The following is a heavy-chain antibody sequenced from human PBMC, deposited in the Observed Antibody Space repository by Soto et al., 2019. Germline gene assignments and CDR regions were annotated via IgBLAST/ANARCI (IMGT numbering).Heavy chain of an antibody. CDR2: IYYSGST. D-gene: IGHD6-13*01. J-gene: IGHJ4*02. V-gene: IGHV4-61*01. CDR3: ARGYSSSWGPFDY. Sequence: QVQLQESGPGLVKPSETLSLTCTVSGGSVSSGSYYWSWIRQPPGKGLEWIGYIYYSGSTNYNPSPKSRVTIAVDTAKNQFSLKLSSVTAADTAVYYCARGYSSSWGPFDYWGQGTLVTVSS. CDR1: GGSVSSGSYY.